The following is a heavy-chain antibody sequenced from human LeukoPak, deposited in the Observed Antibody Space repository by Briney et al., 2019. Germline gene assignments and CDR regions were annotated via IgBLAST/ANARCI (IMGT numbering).Heavy chain of an antibody. CDR1: GYTFTSYY. J-gene: IGHJ3*02. V-gene: IGHV1-46*01. Sequence: VASVKVSCKASGYTFTSYYMHWVRQAPGQGLEWMGIINPSGGSTSYAQKFQGRVTMTRDMSTSTVYMELSSLRSEDTAVYYCARDRAMTTVTTRPRYAFDIWGQGTMVTVSS. D-gene: IGHD4-17*01. CDR2: INPSGGST. CDR3: ARDRAMTTVTTRPRYAFDI.